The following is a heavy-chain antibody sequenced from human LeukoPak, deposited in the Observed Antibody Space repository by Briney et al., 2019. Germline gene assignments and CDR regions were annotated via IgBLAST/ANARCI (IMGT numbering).Heavy chain of an antibody. CDR3: AKGLGVFDY. V-gene: IGHV3-23*01. Sequence: GGSLRLSCAASGFAFSSYGMSWVRQAPGKGLEWVSALGGGGGSTYYADSVKGRFTISRDSSKNTLFLQMNSLRAEDTAVHYCAKGLGVFDYWGQGTLVTVSS. D-gene: IGHD4-11*01. J-gene: IGHJ4*02. CDR2: LGGGGGST. CDR1: GFAFSSYG.